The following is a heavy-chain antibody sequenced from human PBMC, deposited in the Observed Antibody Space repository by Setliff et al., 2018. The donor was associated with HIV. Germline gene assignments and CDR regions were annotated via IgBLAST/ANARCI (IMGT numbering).Heavy chain of an antibody. D-gene: IGHD2-2*01. CDR1: GYSISSGYY. CDR3: ARGRWIRVSAAIMYYYYYYMDV. Sequence: SETLSLTCAVSGYSISSGYYWGWIRQPPGKGLQWIGEINHSGSTTYNPSLKSGVIISVDTSKNQFSLKLSSVTAADTAVYYCARGRWIRVSAAIMYYYYYYMDVWGRGTTVTVSS. V-gene: IGHV4-38-2*01. CDR2: INHSGST. J-gene: IGHJ6*03.